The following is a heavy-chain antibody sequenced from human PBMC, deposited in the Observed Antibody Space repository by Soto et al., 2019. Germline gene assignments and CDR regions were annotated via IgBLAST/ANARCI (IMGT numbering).Heavy chain of an antibody. V-gene: IGHV4-34*01. Sequence: QVQLQQWGAGLLKPSETLSLTCAVYGGFVSSGSYYWSWIRQPPGKGLEWIGEMSHSGGTHFNPSRKSRVTRSVDTSKNQFSRRMSSVTAADTALYYCARVERGTVTTGVDAFDIWGPGTMVTVSS. CDR1: GGFVSSGSYY. CDR3: ARVERGTVTTGVDAFDI. D-gene: IGHD1-1*01. CDR2: MSHSGGT. J-gene: IGHJ3*02.